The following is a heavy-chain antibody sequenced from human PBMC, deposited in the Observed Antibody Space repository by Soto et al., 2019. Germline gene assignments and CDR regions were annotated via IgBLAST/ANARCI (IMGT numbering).Heavy chain of an antibody. D-gene: IGHD3-22*01. CDR1: GGSFSDYY. CDR2: INQSAST. V-gene: IGHV4-34*01. Sequence: PSETLSLTCVVYGGSFSDYYWSWIRQPPGKGLEWIGEINQSASTNYNPSLKSRVTISVDTSQNHFSLKLSSMTAADTAVYYCAPGTSFPGTSSYWLTNYYHGLDVWGQGTTVTVSS. J-gene: IGHJ6*02. CDR3: APGTSFPGTSSYWLTNYYHGLDV.